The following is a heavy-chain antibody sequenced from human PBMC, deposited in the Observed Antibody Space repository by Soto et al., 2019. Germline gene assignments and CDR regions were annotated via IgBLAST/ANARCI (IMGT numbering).Heavy chain of an antibody. V-gene: IGHV3-23*01. D-gene: IGHD1-26*01. CDR1: GFSFSSYA. CDR3: AKGASRYSGSSEGYFDY. Sequence: GGTLRLSCAASGFSFSSYAMSWVRQAPGKGLEWVSSGTTYYADSVKGRFTVSRDNSKNRLYLQMNSLRAEDTAVYYCAKGASRYSGSSEGYFDYWGQGTLVTVSS. CDR2: SGTT. J-gene: IGHJ4*02.